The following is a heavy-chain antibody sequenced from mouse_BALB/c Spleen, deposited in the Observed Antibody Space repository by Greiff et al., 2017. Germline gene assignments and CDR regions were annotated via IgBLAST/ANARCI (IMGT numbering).Heavy chain of an antibody. Sequence: QVQLQQSGAELVRPGSSVKISCKASGYAFSSYWMNWVKQRPGQGLEWIGQIYPGDGDTNYNGKFKGKATLTSDKSSSTAYMELSSLTSEDSAVYYCASVYYDYLPWFAYWGQGTLVTVSA. J-gene: IGHJ3*01. D-gene: IGHD2-4*01. CDR3: ASVYYDYLPWFAY. CDR1: GYAFSSYW. CDR2: IYPGDGDT. V-gene: IGHV1-80*01.